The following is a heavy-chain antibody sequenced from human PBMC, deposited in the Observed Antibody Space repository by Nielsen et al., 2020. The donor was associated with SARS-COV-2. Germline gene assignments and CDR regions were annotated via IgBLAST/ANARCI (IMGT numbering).Heavy chain of an antibody. CDR2: IYYSGST. CDR1: GGSISSGDYY. CDR3: ARGGGRYGANAFHI. Sequence: SETLSLTCTVSGGSISSGDYYWSWIRQPPGKGLEWIGYIYYSGSTYYNPSLKSRVTISVDTSKNQFSLKLSAMTAAGTAVYYCARGGGRYGANAFHIWGQGTMVTVSS. J-gene: IGHJ3*02. D-gene: IGHD4-17*01. V-gene: IGHV4-30-4*01.